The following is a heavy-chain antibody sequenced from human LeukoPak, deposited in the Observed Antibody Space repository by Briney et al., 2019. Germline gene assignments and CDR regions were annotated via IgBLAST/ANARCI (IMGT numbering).Heavy chain of an antibody. D-gene: IGHD2-2*01. V-gene: IGHV4-38-2*02. J-gene: IGHJ4*02. CDR1: GYSINSGYF. CDR2: IYHSGRT. Sequence: SETLSLTCTVSGYSINSGYFWGWIRQPPLKGLEWIGSIYHSGRTYYNPSLKSRVTISVDTSKNQFSLKLSSVTAADTAVYYCARAGGYCGRIGCPYYFDYWGQGSLVAVSS. CDR3: ARAGGYCGRIGCPYYFDY.